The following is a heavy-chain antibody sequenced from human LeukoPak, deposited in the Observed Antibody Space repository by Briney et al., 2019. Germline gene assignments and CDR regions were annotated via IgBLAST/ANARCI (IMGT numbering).Heavy chain of an antibody. CDR2: INHSGST. CDR1: GGSFGGYY. V-gene: IGHV4-34*01. Sequence: SETLSLTCAVYGGSFGGYYWSWIRQPPGKGLEWIGEINHSGSTNYNPSLKSRVIISVDTSKNQFSLKLSSVTAADTAVYYCARVSSWLLWSIDYWGQGTLVTVSS. CDR3: ARVSSWLLWSIDY. D-gene: IGHD3-10*01. J-gene: IGHJ4*02.